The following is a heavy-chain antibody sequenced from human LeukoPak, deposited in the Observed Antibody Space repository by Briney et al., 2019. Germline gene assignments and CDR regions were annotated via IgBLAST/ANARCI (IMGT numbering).Heavy chain of an antibody. CDR2: IHYTGIT. CDR1: GDSLSRSKYY. V-gene: IGHV4-39*01. D-gene: IGHD5-12*01. J-gene: IGHJ4*02. CDR3: ARHVHDNGSDG. Sequence: PSETLSLTCSVSGDSLSRSKYYWGWIRQPPGKGLEWIGSIHYTGITYFNPSLQSRVTISLDTSKNPFSLRLRSLTATDMAVYYCARHVHDNGSDGWGQGTLVTVSS.